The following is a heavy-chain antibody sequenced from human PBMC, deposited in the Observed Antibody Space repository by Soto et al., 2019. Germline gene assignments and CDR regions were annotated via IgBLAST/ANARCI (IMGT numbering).Heavy chain of an antibody. CDR1: GFTFSNYW. D-gene: IGHD2-15*01. J-gene: IGHJ6*03. Sequence: EVQLVESGGGLVQPGGSLRLSCAASGFTFSNYWMYWVRQAPGEGLVWVSRINSDGSVSSYADSVKGRLTISRDNVKNTLYLQMDSLRAEDTAVYYYARGDCVGGTCYSLAGSFYYYMDVWGKGTTVTVFS. CDR3: ARGDCVGGTCYSLAGSFYYYMDV. V-gene: IGHV3-74*01. CDR2: INSDGSVS.